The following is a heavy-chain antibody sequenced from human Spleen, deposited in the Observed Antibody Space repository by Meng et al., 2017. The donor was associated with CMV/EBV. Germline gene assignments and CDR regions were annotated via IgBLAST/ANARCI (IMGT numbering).Heavy chain of an antibody. CDR3: TRDNGGTYYADIDY. J-gene: IGHJ4*02. V-gene: IGHV3-49*04. Sequence: GGSLRLSCTTSGFTFGDYAMSWVRQAPGKGLEWVGFIRTKTYGGTTEYAASVKGRFTISRDDSKSIAYLQMDSLTTEDTALYYCTRDNGGTYYADIDYWGQGTLVTVSS. CDR2: IRTKTYGGTT. CDR1: GFTFGDYA. D-gene: IGHD1-26*01.